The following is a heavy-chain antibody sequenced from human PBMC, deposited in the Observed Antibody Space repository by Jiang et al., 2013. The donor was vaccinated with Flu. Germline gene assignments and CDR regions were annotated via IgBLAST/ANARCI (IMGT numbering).Heavy chain of an antibody. V-gene: IGHV4-59*08. CDR3: ARHAGASFDS. Sequence: GSGLVKPSETLSLTCTVSGGSFTNYYWSWIRQSPGKGLEWIGYIHHTGNTDYNPSLKSRVTMSLDTSNNQFSLRLSTVTAADTAVYFCARHAGASFDSWGLGTRVTVSS. D-gene: IGHD3-10*01. CDR1: GGSFTNYY. CDR2: IHHTGNT. J-gene: IGHJ4*02.